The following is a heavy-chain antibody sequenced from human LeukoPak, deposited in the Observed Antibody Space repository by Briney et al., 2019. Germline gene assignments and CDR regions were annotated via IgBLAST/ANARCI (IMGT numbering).Heavy chain of an antibody. Sequence: PSVKVSCKTSGYGFMNYAVQWVRLAPGERLEWMGWVNAGNGDTRYSPEFQGRVTIARDTSASTVYMELSSLTSADTATYYCARGRWVGTTQAYYLDFWGQGTLVTVSS. V-gene: IGHV1-3*01. CDR2: VNAGNGDT. CDR3: ARGRWVGTTQAYYLDF. CDR1: GYGFMNYA. D-gene: IGHD1-26*01. J-gene: IGHJ4*02.